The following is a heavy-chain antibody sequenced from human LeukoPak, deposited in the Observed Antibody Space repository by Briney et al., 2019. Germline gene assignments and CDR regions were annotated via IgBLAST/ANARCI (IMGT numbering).Heavy chain of an antibody. V-gene: IGHV3-74*01. CDR2: INTDGSTT. CDR3: ARDTSRTMDV. Sequence: GSLRLSCAASGFTFSIHWMHWVRQAPRKWLVWVSIINTDGSTTRYADSVEGRFTISRDNARNTLYLEMNSPRVEDTAVYFCARDTSRTMDVWGQGTTVTV. J-gene: IGHJ6*02. CDR1: GFTFSIHW.